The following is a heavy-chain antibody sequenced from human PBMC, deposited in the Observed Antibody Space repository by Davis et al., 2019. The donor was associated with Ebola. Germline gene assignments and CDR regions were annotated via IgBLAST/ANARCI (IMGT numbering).Heavy chain of an antibody. V-gene: IGHV4-59*01. D-gene: IGHD2-15*01. CDR3: ARDSELVAAVNNWFDP. J-gene: IGHJ5*02. CDR1: GGSISSYY. Sequence: PSETLSLTCTVSGGSISSYYWSWIRQPPGKGLEWIGYIYYSGSTNYNPSLKSRVTISVDTSKNQFSLKLSSVTAADTAVYYCARDSELVAAVNNWFDPWGQGTLVTVSS. CDR2: IYYSGST.